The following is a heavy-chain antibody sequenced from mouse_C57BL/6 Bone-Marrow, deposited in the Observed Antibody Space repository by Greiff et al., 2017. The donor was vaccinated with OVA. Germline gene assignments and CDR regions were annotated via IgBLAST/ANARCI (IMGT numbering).Heavy chain of an antibody. D-gene: IGHD2-3*01. CDR1: GYTFTSYW. CDR3: TRVMGTTQRHFDY. Sequence: VQLQQSGTVLARPGASVKMSCKTSGYTFTSYWMHWVKQSPGPGLEWIGAIYPGNRDTCFNQKFKGTAKLTAVTSASTAYMELSSLTKEDSAGYYCTRVMGTTQRHFDYWGQGTTRTVSS. J-gene: IGHJ2*01. CDR2: IYPGNRDT. V-gene: IGHV1-5*01.